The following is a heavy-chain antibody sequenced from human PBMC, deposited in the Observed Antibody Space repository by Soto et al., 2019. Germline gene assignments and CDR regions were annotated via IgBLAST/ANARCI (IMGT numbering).Heavy chain of an antibody. J-gene: IGHJ6*02. CDR3: AKARELELLPPQGMDV. V-gene: IGHV3-9*01. CDR1: GFTFDDYA. Sequence: EVQLVESGGGLVQPGRSLRLSCAASGFTFDDYAMHWVRQAPGKGLEWVSGISWNSGSIGYADSVKGRFTISRDNAKNSLYLQMNRLRAEDTALYYCAKARELELLPPQGMDVWGQGTTVTVSS. CDR2: ISWNSGSI. D-gene: IGHD1-7*01.